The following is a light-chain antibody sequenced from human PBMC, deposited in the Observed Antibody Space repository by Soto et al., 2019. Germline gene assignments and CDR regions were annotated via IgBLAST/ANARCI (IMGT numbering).Light chain of an antibody. Sequence: EIALTQSSATVSLGAGVRVTCSSSASQSVSNYLAWYQQKPGQAPRLLIYDASNRVTGIPARFSGSGSGTDFTLTISSLEPEDFAVYYCQQRSNWPGITFGQGTRLEIK. CDR3: QQRSNWPGIT. J-gene: IGKJ5*01. CDR2: DAS. CDR1: QSVSNY. V-gene: IGKV3-11*01.